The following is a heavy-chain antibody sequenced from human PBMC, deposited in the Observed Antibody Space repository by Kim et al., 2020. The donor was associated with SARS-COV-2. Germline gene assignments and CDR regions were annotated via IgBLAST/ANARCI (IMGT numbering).Heavy chain of an antibody. J-gene: IGHJ5*02. CDR3: AKDIGAAARNWFDP. D-gene: IGHD6-13*01. Sequence: DSVKGRFTISRDNAKTSLYLQMNSLRAEDTALYYCAKDIGAAARNWFDPWGQGTLVTVSS. V-gene: IGHV3-9*01.